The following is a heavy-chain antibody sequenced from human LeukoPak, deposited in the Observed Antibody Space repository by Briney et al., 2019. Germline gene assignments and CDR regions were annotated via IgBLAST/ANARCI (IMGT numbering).Heavy chain of an antibody. CDR1: GGSISSSNW. D-gene: IGHD7-27*01. CDR3: ASRWVLTGEPY. Sequence: ASETLSLTCDVSGGSISSSNWWSWVRQPPGKGLEWIGEISQSGCTNYNPSLKSRVTISVDKSKKQFSLKVTSVTAADTAVYYCASRWVLTGEPYWGQGTLVTVSS. CDR2: ISQSGCT. J-gene: IGHJ4*02. V-gene: IGHV4-4*02.